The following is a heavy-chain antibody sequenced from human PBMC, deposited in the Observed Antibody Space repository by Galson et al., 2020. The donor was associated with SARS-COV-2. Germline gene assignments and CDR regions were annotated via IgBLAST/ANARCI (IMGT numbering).Heavy chain of an antibody. Sequence: SETLSLTCTVSGYSVSTTNYWGWVRQPPGRGLEWSGSVYPSGTTYYNPSLKSRDTISVDTSKNQFSLRLDSVTAADTALYYCARQGVNMIVLVTVPGWYFDLWGRGTLVTVSS. CDR2: VYPSGTT. CDR1: GYSVSTTNY. D-gene: IGHD3-22*01. CDR3: ARQGVNMIVLVTVPGWYFDL. V-gene: IGHV4-38-2*02. J-gene: IGHJ2*01.